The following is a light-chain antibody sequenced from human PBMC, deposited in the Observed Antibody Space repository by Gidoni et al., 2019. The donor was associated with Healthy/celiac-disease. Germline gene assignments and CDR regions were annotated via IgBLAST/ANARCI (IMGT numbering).Light chain of an antibody. CDR1: QSVISSY. CDR2: GAS. Sequence: EIVLTQSPGTPSLSPGGRATLSCSASQSVISSYLAWYQQKPGQAPRLLIYGASSRATGIPDRFIGSGSGTDFTLTISRLEPEDFAVYYCQQYGSSPTFGQGTKVEIK. J-gene: IGKJ1*01. V-gene: IGKV3-20*01. CDR3: QQYGSSPT.